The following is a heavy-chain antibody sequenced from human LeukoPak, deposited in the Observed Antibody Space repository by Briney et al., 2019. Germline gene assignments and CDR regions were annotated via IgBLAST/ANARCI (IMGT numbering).Heavy chain of an antibody. Sequence: KPGGSLRLSCAASGFTFSSYSMNWVRQAPGKGLEWVSSISSSSSYIYYADSVKGRFTISRDNAKNSLYLQINSLIAEDTAVYYCARDFTRYDFGSGDFASYWGQGTLVTVSS. CDR2: ISSSSSYI. D-gene: IGHD3-3*01. CDR1: GFTFSSYS. J-gene: IGHJ4*02. V-gene: IGHV3-21*01. CDR3: ARDFTRYDFGSGDFASY.